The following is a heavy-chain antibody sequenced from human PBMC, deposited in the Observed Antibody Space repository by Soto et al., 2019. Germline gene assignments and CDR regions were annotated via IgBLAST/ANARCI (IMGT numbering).Heavy chain of an antibody. J-gene: IGHJ4*02. CDR1: GFTLTSSA. D-gene: IGHD3-3*01. CDR2: IVVGSGNT. Sequence: ASVKVSCXDSGFTLTSSAVQWVRQDKEQRLEWIGWIVVGSGNTNYAQKFQERVTITRDMSTSTAYMELSSLRSEDTAVYYCAADRITIFGVVTPFDYWGQGTLVTVSS. V-gene: IGHV1-58*01. CDR3: AADRITIFGVVTPFDY.